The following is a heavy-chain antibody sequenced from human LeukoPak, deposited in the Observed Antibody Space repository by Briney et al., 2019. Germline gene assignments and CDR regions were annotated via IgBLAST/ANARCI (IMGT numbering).Heavy chain of an antibody. CDR1: GFTFSSYW. CDR2: INSDGSST. D-gene: IGHD2-2*02. V-gene: IGHV3-74*01. J-gene: IGHJ4*02. Sequence: GGSLRLSCAASGFTFSSYWMHWVRQAPGKGLVWVSRINSDGSSTSYADSVKGRFTISRDNAKNTLYLQMNSLRAEDTAVYYCARAFCRSTSCYSGDRYFDYWGQGTLVTVSS. CDR3: ARAFCRSTSCYSGDRYFDY.